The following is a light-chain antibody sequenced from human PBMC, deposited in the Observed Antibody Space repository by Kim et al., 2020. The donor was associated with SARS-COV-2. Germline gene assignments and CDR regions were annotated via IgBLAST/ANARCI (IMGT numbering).Light chain of an antibody. V-gene: IGKV1-5*03. CDR3: QQYNSYPYT. J-gene: IGKJ2*01. CDR1: QSIKSW. Sequence: SASVGDRLPLNRRDSQSIKSWLAWYQPKPGKAPKPPIYKASYLESGDPSRFRGNEAGTEFTLTNSKLQPDDFATYYCQQYNSYPYTFGQGTKLE. CDR2: KAS.